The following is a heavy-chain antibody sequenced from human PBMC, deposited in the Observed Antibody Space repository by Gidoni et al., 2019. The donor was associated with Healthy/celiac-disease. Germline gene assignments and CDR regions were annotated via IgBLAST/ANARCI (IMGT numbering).Heavy chain of an antibody. CDR2: ISSSSSSI. CDR3: ARRPRIAAADLYYYYYMDV. J-gene: IGHJ6*03. CDR1: GFTFSSYS. D-gene: IGHD6-13*01. V-gene: IGHV3-48*02. Sequence: EVQLVESGGGLVQPGGSLRRSCAASGFTFSSYSMNWVRQAPGKGLEWVSYISSSSSSIYYAYSVKGRFTISGDNAKNSVYRQMNSLRDEDTAVYYCARRPRIAAADLYYYYYMDVWGKGTTVTVSS.